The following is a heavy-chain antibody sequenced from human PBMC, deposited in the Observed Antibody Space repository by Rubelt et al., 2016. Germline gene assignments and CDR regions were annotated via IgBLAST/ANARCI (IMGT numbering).Heavy chain of an antibody. CDR2: SGST. D-gene: IGHD6-19*01. J-gene: IGHJ4*02. V-gene: IGHV4-39*07. Sequence: SGSTYYNPSLKSRVTISVDKSKNQFSLKLSSVTAADTAVYYCARIAVAGIYPFDYWGQGTLVTVSS. CDR3: ARIAVAGIYPFDY.